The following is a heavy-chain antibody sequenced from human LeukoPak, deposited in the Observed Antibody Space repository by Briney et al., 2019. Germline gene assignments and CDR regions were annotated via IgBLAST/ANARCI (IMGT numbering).Heavy chain of an antibody. J-gene: IGHJ1*01. CDR1: GGSISSSSYY. V-gene: IGHV4-39*07. CDR2: INHSGST. D-gene: IGHD3-9*01. CDR3: ARRLLRYFASAEYFQH. Sequence: PSETLSLTCTVSGGSISSSSYYWSWISQPPGKGLEWIGEINHSGSTNYNPSLKSRVTISVDTSKNQFSLKLSSVTAADTAVYYCARRLLRYFASAEYFQHWGQGTLVTASS.